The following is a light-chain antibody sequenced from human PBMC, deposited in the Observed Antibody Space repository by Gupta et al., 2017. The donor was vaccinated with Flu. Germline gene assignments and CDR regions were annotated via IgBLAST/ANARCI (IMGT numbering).Light chain of an antibody. CDR2: EVS. Sequence: QSALTQPASVSGSPGQSIAISCTGTSSDIGAYNYVSWYQQYPGKAPKLIIYEVSNRPSGVSTRLSGSKSGNTASLTISGLQAEDEADYYCGSYGAGGVFGGGSKLTVL. CDR1: SSDIGAYNY. J-gene: IGLJ2*01. CDR3: GSYGAGGV. V-gene: IGLV2-14*01.